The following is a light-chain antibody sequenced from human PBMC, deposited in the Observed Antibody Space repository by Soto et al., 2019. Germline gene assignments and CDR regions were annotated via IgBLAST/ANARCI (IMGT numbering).Light chain of an antibody. Sequence: DIQMTQSPSTLSASVGDRVTITCRASQSITSYLAWYQQKPGKAPKLLIYDASYLQSGVPSRFSGSESGTDFTLNISDLRPEDFATYYCQQSFSIPFTFGPGTKVDIK. J-gene: IGKJ3*01. V-gene: IGKV1-39*01. CDR2: DAS. CDR1: QSITSY. CDR3: QQSFSIPFT.